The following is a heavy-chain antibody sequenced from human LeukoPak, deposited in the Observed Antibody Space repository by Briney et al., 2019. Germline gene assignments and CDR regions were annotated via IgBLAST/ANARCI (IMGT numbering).Heavy chain of an antibody. CDR1: GFTFSSYG. V-gene: IGHV3-33*01. J-gene: IGHJ3*02. D-gene: IGHD5-12*01. CDR3: ARDRTSGYDWDDAFDI. Sequence: GRSLRLSCAASGFTFSSYGMHWVRQAPGKGLEWVAVIWYDGSNKYYADSVKGRFTISRDNSKNTLYLQMNSLRAEDTAVYHCARDRTSGYDWDDAFDIWGQGTMVTVSS. CDR2: IWYDGSNK.